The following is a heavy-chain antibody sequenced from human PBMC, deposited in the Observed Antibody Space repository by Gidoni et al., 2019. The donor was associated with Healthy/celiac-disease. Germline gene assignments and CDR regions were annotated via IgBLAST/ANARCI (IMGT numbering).Heavy chain of an antibody. Sequence: QVQLQESGPGLVKPSETLSLTCAVSGYSISSGYYWGWIRQPPGKGLEWIGNIYHSGSTYYNPSLKSRVTISVDTSKNQFSLKLSSVTAADTAVYYCARLELRFLEWLSPFRLGDWYFDIWGRGTLVTVSS. CDR3: ARLELRFLEWLSPFRLGDWYFDI. CDR2: IYHSGST. CDR1: GYSISSGYY. J-gene: IGHJ2*01. V-gene: IGHV4-38-2*01. D-gene: IGHD3-3*01.